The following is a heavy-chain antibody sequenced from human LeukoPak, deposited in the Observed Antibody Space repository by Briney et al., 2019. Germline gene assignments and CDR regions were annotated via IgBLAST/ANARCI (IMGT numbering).Heavy chain of an antibody. CDR1: GYTFTNYY. V-gene: IGHV1-2*02. D-gene: IGHD5-18*01. CDR3: ARGEYRYGNDY. Sequence: ASVKVSRKTSGYTFTNYYIHWVRQDPGQGLEWMGWINPNSGGTVHAQKFQGRVTMTTDTSISTAYMELSRLTSDDTAVYFCARGEYRYGNDYWGQGTLVTVSS. J-gene: IGHJ4*02. CDR2: INPNSGGT.